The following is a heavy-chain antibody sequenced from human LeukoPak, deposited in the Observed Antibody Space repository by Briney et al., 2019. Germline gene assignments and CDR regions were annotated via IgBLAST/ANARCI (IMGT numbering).Heavy chain of an antibody. CDR3: AKDALRYCSGGSCLVGFDY. D-gene: IGHD2-15*01. Sequence: PGGSLRLSCAASGFTFSSYGMHWVRQAPGKGLEWVAVISYDGSNKYYADSVKGRFTISRDNSKNTLYLQMNSLRAEDTAVYYCAKDALRYCSGGSCLVGFDYWGQGTLVTVSS. CDR1: GFTFSSYG. V-gene: IGHV3-30*18. CDR2: ISYDGSNK. J-gene: IGHJ4*02.